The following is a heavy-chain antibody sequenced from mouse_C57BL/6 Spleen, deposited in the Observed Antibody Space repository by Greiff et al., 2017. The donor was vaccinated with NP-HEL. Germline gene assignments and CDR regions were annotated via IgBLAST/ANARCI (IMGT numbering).Heavy chain of an antibody. CDR2: IRNKANGYTT. CDR3: VTIYGSQAWFAY. D-gene: IGHD1-1*01. V-gene: IGHV7-4*01. CDR1: GFTFTDYY. J-gene: IGHJ3*01. Sequence: EVMLVESGGGLVQPGASLRLSCAASGFTFTDYYMSWVRQPPGKAPEWLALIRNKANGYTTEYTASVKGRFTISRDNSQNILYLQMNTLRAEDSATYYCVTIYGSQAWFAYWGQGTLVTVSA.